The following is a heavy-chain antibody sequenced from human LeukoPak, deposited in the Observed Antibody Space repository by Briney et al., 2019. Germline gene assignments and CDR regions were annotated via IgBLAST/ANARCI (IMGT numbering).Heavy chain of an antibody. V-gene: IGHV3-23*01. CDR2: ISGSGGST. CDR1: GFTFSSYA. D-gene: IGHD3-22*01. J-gene: IGHJ4*02. CDR3: ARDSEIVVVIRYYFDY. Sequence: GGSLRLSCAASGFTFSSYAMSWVRQAPGKGLEWVSAISGSGGSTYYADSVKGRFTISRDNSKNTLYLQMNSLRAEDTAVYYCARDSEIVVVIRYYFDYWGQGTLVTVSS.